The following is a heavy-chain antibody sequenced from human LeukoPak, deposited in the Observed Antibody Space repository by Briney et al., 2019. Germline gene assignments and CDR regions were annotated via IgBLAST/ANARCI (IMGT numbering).Heavy chain of an antibody. V-gene: IGHV3-9*01. CDR2: ISWNSGSI. Sequence: GGSLRLSCAASGFTFDDYAMHWVRQAPGKGLEWVSGISWNSGSIGYADSVKGRFTISRDNAKNSLYLQMNSLRAEDTALYYCANLRGYWGQGTLVTVSS. CDR1: GFTFDDYA. J-gene: IGHJ4*02. CDR3: ANLRGY.